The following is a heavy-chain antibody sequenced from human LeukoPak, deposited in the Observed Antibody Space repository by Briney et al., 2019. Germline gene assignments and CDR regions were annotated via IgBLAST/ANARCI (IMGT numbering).Heavy chain of an antibody. CDR3: ASTLWFGEFLSFDP. CDR2: IYYSGST. J-gene: IGHJ5*02. D-gene: IGHD3-10*01. CDR1: GRSLSSSSYH. V-gene: IGHV4-39*01. Sequence: PSETLSLICTVSGRSLSSSSYHWGWIRQPPGKGLELVGSIYYSGSTYYNPSLKSRVTISVDTSKNQFSLKLSSVTAADTAVYYCASTLWFGEFLSFDPWGQGTLVTVSS.